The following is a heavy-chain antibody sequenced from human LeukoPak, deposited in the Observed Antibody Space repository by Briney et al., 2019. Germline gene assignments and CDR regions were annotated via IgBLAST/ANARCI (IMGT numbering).Heavy chain of an antibody. CDR1: GFTVSSNY. Sequence: GGSLRLSCAASGFTVSSNYMSWVRQAPGKGLEWVSVIYSGGSTYYADSVKGRFTISRDNSKNTLYLQMNSLRAEDTAVYYCARGQDVEMATLGQFDYWGQGTLVTVSS. J-gene: IGHJ4*02. D-gene: IGHD5-24*01. CDR3: ARGQDVEMATLGQFDY. V-gene: IGHV3-53*01. CDR2: IYSGGST.